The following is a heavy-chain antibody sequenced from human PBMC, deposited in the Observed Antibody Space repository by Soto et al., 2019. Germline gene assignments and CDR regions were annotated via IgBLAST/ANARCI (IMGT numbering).Heavy chain of an antibody. D-gene: IGHD1-26*01. CDR1: GFTFSTYA. CDR3: AKHPVGTTLNYFDY. V-gene: IGHV3-23*01. J-gene: IGHJ4*02. CDR2: LSGSGGST. Sequence: GGSLRLSCAASGFTFSTYAMSWVRQAPGKGLEWVSALSGSGGSTYYADSVKGRFTISRDNSKNTLYLQMNSLRAEDTAVYYCAKHPVGTTLNYFDYWGQGTLVTVS.